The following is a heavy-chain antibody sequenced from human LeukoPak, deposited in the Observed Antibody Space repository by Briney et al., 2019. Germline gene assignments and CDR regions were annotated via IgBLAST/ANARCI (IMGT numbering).Heavy chain of an antibody. J-gene: IGHJ6*02. V-gene: IGHV4-34*01. CDR2: TNHSGST. CDR3: ARGRVVVAATPYYYYGMDV. Sequence: SETLSLTCAVYGGSFSVYYWSWIRQPPGKGLEWIGETNHSGSTNYNPSLKSRVTISVDTSKNQFSLKLSSVTAADTAVYYCARGRVVVAATPYYYYGMDVWGQGTTVTVSS. CDR1: GGSFSVYY. D-gene: IGHD2-15*01.